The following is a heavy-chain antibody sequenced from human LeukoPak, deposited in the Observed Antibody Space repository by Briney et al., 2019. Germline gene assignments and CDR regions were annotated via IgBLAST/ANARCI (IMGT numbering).Heavy chain of an antibody. CDR3: ARDEIVGDGYNLGYFDY. D-gene: IGHD5-24*01. CDR1: GGTFSSYA. V-gene: IGHV1-69*04. J-gene: IGHJ4*02. CDR2: IIPTLGIA. Sequence: ASVKVSCKASGGTFSSYAISWVRQAPGQGLEWMGRIIPTLGIANYARKFQGRVTITADKSTSTAYMELSSLRSEDTAVYYCARDEIVGDGYNLGYFDYWGQGTLVTVSS.